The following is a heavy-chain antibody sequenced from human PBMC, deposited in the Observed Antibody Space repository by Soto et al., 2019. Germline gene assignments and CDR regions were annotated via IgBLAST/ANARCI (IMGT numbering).Heavy chain of an antibody. D-gene: IGHD5-12*01. J-gene: IGHJ3*02. CDR1: GGTFSSYT. V-gene: IGHV1-69*02. CDR2: IIPILGIA. Sequence: QVQLVQSGAEVKKPGSSVKVSCKASGGTFSSYTISWVRQAPGQGLEWMGRIIPILGIANYAQKFQGRVTITADKSTSTAYMELSSLRSEDTAVYYCARGVVDIVATTDHEAFDIWGQGTMVTVSS. CDR3: ARGVVDIVATTDHEAFDI.